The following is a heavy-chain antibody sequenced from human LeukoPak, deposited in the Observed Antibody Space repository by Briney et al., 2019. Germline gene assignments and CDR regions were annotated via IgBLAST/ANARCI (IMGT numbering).Heavy chain of an antibody. CDR2: ISHRGTS. J-gene: IGHJ4*02. D-gene: IGHD6-13*01. CDR1: SGSFSSYQ. CDR3: ARGAESSSWSLDY. Sequence: PSETLSLACAVYSGSFSSYQWNRIRQPPGKGLEWIGEISHRGTSNYNPSLKSRVTMSVDTSKNQFSLKLSSVTAADTAVYYCARGAESSSWSLDYWGQGTLVTVSS. V-gene: IGHV4-34*01.